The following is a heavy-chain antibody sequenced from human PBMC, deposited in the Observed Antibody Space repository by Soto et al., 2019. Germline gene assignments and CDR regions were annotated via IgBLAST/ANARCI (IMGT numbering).Heavy chain of an antibody. J-gene: IGHJ4*02. CDR3: AAFVVPASRNTGFDF. Sequence: SETLSLTCIVSGVSIKTNDYYWGWFRHPPGKGLEWIGNTFYGGSTFYNPSLRTRLSISVDTSKNQFSLRLNSVTAADTAVYYCAAFVVPASRNTGFDFWGKGTLVTV. D-gene: IGHD2-15*01. CDR1: GVSIKTNDYY. CDR2: TFYGGST. V-gene: IGHV4-39*01.